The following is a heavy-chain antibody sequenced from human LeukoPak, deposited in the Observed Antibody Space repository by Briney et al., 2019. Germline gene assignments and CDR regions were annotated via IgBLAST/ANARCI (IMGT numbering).Heavy chain of an antibody. J-gene: IGHJ4*02. CDR2: INPSGGSA. CDR3: AREGLRYCSSTSCYREKYYFDY. CDR1: GYTFTSYY. D-gene: IGHD2-2*01. Sequence: GASVKVSCKASGYTFTSYYMHWVRQAPGQGLEWMGIINPSGGSASYAQKFQGRVTMTRDTSTSTVYMELSSLRSEDTAVYYCAREGLRYCSSTSCYREKYYFDYWGQGTLATVSS. V-gene: IGHV1-46*01.